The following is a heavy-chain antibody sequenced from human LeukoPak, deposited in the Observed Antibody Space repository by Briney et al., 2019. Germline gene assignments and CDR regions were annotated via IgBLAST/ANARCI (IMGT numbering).Heavy chain of an antibody. CDR1: GFTFSSYA. CDR2: ISYDGSNK. V-gene: IGHV3-30-3*01. J-gene: IGHJ3*02. CDR3: ARDDPEDAFDI. Sequence: PGGSLRFSCAASGFTFSSYAMHWVRQAPGKGLEWVAVISYDGSNKYYADSVKGRFTISRDNSKNTLYLQMSSLRAEDTAVYYCARDDPEDAFDIWGQGTMVTVSS.